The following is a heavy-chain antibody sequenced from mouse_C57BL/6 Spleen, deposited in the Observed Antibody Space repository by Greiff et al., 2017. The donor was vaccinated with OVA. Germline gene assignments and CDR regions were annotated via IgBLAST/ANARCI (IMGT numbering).Heavy chain of an antibody. V-gene: IGHV1-69*01. CDR3: ARSYYDYDEVFYAMDY. Sequence: QVQLQQPGAELVMPGASVKLSCKASGYTFTSYWMHWVKQRPGQGLEWIGEIDPSDSYTNYNQKFKGKSTLTVDKSSSTAYMQLSSLTSEDSAVYYCARSYYDYDEVFYAMDYWGQGTSGTVSS. CDR1: GYTFTSYW. CDR2: IDPSDSYT. D-gene: IGHD2-4*01. J-gene: IGHJ4*01.